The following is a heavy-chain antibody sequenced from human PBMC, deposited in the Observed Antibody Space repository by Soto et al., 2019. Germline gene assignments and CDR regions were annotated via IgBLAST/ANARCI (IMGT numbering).Heavy chain of an antibody. D-gene: IGHD2-2*01. CDR2: ISGSGGSP. J-gene: IGHJ5*02. CDR1: GFTFSRDA. V-gene: IGHV3-23*01. Sequence: EVQLLESGGGLVQPGGSLRLSCAASGFTFSRDAMSWVRQAPGKGLEWVSAISGSGGSPYYADSVKGRFTISRDHSTNTLYLQMNGLRAEDTAVYYCAKAVVVVPAASDWFDPWGQGTLVTVSS. CDR3: AKAVVVVPAASDWFDP.